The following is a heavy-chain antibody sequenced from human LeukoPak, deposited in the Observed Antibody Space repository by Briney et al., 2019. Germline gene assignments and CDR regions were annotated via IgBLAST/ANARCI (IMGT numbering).Heavy chain of an antibody. J-gene: IGHJ6*02. CDR2: ISGSGGST. D-gene: IGHD2-2*03. Sequence: GGSLRLSCAASRFTFSSYAMSWVRQAPGKGLEWVSAISGSGGSTYYADSVKGRFTISRDNSKNTLYLQMNSLRAEDTAVYYCAKGSGYCSSTSCYYGMDVWGQGTTVTVSS. CDR3: AKGSGYCSSTSCYYGMDV. CDR1: RFTFSSYA. V-gene: IGHV3-23*01.